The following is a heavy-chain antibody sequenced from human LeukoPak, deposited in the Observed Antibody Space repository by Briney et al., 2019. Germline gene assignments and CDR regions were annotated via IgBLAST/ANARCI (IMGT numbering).Heavy chain of an antibody. CDR1: GFTFSTYS. D-gene: IGHD6-13*01. CDR3: VRAATQQLPRGAFDI. Sequence: SGGSLRLSCAASGFTFSTYSMNWVRQAPGKGLEWVAVISYDGNNKYYADSVKGRFTISRDNSKNTLYLQMNSLRAEDTAVYYCVRAATQQLPRGAFDIWGQGTMVTVSS. J-gene: IGHJ3*02. CDR2: ISYDGNNK. V-gene: IGHV3-30*03.